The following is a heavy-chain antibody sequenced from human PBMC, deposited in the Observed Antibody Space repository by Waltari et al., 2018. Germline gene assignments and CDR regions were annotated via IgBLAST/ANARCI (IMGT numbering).Heavy chain of an antibody. Sequence: QVQLQESGPGLVKPSETLSLTCTVSGGSISSHYWSWIRQPPGKGLEWIGYIYYSGSTTYNPSLKSRVTISVDTSKNQFSLKLSSVTAADTAVYYCARDKRITMVQGVIIGYYGMDVWGQGTTVIVSS. V-gene: IGHV4-59*11. CDR2: IYYSGST. D-gene: IGHD3-10*01. J-gene: IGHJ6*02. CDR1: GGSISSHY. CDR3: ARDKRITMVQGVIIGYYGMDV.